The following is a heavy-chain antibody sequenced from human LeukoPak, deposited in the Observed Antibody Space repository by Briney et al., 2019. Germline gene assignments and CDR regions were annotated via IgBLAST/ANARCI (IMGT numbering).Heavy chain of an antibody. J-gene: IGHJ4*02. CDR2: INSDGGNT. CDR3: ARGHGSGLPFDY. D-gene: IGHD6-19*01. Sequence: GGSLRLSCAASGFTFSSYLMHWVRQAPGKGLVWVSRINSDGGNTMYADSVKGRFTISRDNAKNTLYLQMNSLRVEDTAVYYCARGHGSGLPFDYWGQGTLVTVSS. CDR1: GFTFSSYL. V-gene: IGHV3-74*03.